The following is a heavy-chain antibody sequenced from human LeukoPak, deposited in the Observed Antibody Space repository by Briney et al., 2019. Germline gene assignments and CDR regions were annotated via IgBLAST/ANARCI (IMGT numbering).Heavy chain of an antibody. J-gene: IGHJ4*02. CDR2: ISGSGGST. CDR3: AKARGRDGYKDELDY. D-gene: IGHD5-24*01. Sequence: GGSLRLSCAASEFTFSSCTMSWVRQAPGEGLEWVSVISGSGGSTYYADSVKGRFTISRDNSKNTLYLQMNSLRAEDTAVYYCAKARGRDGYKDELDYWGQGTLVTVSS. V-gene: IGHV3-23*01. CDR1: EFTFSSCT.